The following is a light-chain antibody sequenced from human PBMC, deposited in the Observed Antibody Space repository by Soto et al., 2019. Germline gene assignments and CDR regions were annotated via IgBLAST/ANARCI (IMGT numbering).Light chain of an antibody. Sequence: EIVMTQSPATLSVSPGKRATLSCSASQSVSSTLAWYRQKAGHAARLLIYVAATRATGIPARFSGSGSGTEFTLTISRLQSEDFVVYYCQQYNNWPRTFGQGTKVDIK. CDR2: VAA. CDR1: QSVSST. V-gene: IGKV3-15*01. J-gene: IGKJ1*01. CDR3: QQYNNWPRT.